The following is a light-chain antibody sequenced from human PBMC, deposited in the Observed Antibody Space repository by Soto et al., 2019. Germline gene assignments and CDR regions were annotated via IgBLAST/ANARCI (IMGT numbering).Light chain of an antibody. V-gene: IGLV6-57*04. Sequence: NFMLTQPHSVSESPGKTVTISCTRSSGSIASNYVQWNQQRPGSAPTTVIYEDNPRPSGVPDRFSGSIDSSSNSASLTISGLKTEDEADYYCQSYDSSNRGVFGGGTKVTVL. CDR1: SGSIASNY. CDR2: EDN. CDR3: QSYDSSNRGV. J-gene: IGLJ2*01.